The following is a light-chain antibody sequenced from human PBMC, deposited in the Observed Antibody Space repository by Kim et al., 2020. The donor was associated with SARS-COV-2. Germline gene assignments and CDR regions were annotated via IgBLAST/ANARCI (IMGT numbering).Light chain of an antibody. CDR1: SSNIGNNA. Sequence: SELTQPPSVSEAPRQRVTISCSGSSSNIGNNAVNWYQQLPGKAPKLLIYYDDLLPSGVSDRFSGSKSGTSASLAISGLQSEDEADYYCAVWDDSLNGPVFGGGTQLTVL. J-gene: IGLJ3*02. CDR3: AVWDDSLNGPV. V-gene: IGLV1-36*01. CDR2: YDD.